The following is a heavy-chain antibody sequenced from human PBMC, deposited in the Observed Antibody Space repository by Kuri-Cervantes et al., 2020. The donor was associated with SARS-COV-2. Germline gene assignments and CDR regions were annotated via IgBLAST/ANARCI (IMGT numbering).Heavy chain of an antibody. CDR1: GGSISSGGYS. V-gene: IGHV3-23*01. D-gene: IGHD2-8*02. J-gene: IGHJ6*02. CDR2: LSGTGAGA. Sequence: GESLKISCAVSGGSISSGGYSWSWIRQPPGKGLEWVAILSGTGAGAYYADSVKGRFTISRDNSKNTLHLQMNSLRAEDTAVYYCVKKIGGSCTATSCNGDGLDAWGQGTTVTVSS. CDR3: VKKIGGSCTATSCNGDGLDA.